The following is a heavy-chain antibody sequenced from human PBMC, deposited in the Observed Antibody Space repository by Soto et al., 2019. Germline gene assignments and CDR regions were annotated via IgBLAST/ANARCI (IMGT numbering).Heavy chain of an antibody. J-gene: IGHJ6*03. CDR1: GFTVSSNY. V-gene: IGHV3-66*01. Sequence: GGSLRLSCAASGFTVSSNYMSWVRQAPGKGLEWVSVIYSGGSTYYADSVKGRFTISRDNSKNTLYLQMNSLRAEDTAVYYCARGSHSWFGELFDYYMDVWGKGTTVTVSS. D-gene: IGHD3-10*01. CDR2: IYSGGST. CDR3: ARGSHSWFGELFDYYMDV.